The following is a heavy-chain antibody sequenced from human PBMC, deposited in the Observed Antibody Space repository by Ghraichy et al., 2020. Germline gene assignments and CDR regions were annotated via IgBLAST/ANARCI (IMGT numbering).Heavy chain of an antibody. D-gene: IGHD3-10*01. Sequence: SETLSLTCTVSGGSIITTNYYWGWIRQTPGKGLEGISSINHSGSTYYNPSLSSRVTISVDTSKSQFSLKLTSLTAADTAVFYCASHFGEVKPSSSHRLHHVDYWGQGILVTVSS. CDR3: ASHFGEVKPSSSHRLHHVDY. CDR1: GGSIITTNYY. V-gene: IGHV4-39*01. J-gene: IGHJ4*02. CDR2: INHSGST.